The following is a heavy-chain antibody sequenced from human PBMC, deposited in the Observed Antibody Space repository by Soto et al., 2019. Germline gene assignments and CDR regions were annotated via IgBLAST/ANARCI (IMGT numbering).Heavy chain of an antibody. V-gene: IGHV3-48*02. CDR3: AREYLLWFGEYNSPIDY. Sequence: LRLSCAASGFTFNTYWMSWVRQAPGKGLEWVSYISSSSSTIYYADSVKGRFTISRDNAKNSLYLQMNSLRDEDTAVYYCAREYLLWFGEYNSPIDYWGQGTLVTVSS. D-gene: IGHD3-10*01. CDR1: GFTFNTYW. CDR2: ISSSSSTI. J-gene: IGHJ4*02.